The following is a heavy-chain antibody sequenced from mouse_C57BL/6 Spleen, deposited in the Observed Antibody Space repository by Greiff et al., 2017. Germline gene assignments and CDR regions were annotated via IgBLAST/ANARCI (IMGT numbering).Heavy chain of an antibody. Sequence: DVQLVESEGGLVQPGSSMKLSCTASGFTFSDYYMAWVRQVPEKGLEWVANINYDGSSTYYLDSLKSRFIISRDNAKNILYLQMSSLKSEDTATYYCARDETGTRYFDVWGTGTTVTVSS. D-gene: IGHD4-1*01. CDR1: GFTFSDYY. CDR3: ARDETGTRYFDV. J-gene: IGHJ1*03. CDR2: INYDGSST. V-gene: IGHV5-16*01.